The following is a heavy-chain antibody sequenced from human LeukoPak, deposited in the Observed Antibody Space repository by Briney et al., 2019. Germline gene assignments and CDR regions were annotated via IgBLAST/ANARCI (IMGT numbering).Heavy chain of an antibody. CDR3: ARPARYCSGGSCWDS. V-gene: IGHV4-59*01. D-gene: IGHD2-15*01. J-gene: IGHJ4*02. CDR2: IYYSGNT. Sequence: SETLSLTCTVSGDSIGSFYWSWIRQPPGKGLEWIGYIYYSGNTHYNPSLKSRVTISVDTSKTQFSLKLTSVTAADTAIYYCARPARYCSGGSCWDSWGQGTLVTVSS. CDR1: GDSIGSFY.